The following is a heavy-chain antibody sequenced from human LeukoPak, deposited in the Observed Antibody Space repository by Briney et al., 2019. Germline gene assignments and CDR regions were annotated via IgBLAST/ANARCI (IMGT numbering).Heavy chain of an antibody. Sequence: ASVKVSCKTSRYTLTPSAINSVRQAPGQGLEWMGWISAYNGNTNYAQKLQGRVTMTPDTSTSTGYMELRSLRSDDTAVYYCARDVRCIAAADPLGYWGQGTLVTVSS. V-gene: IGHV1-18*01. CDR3: ARDVRCIAAADPLGY. D-gene: IGHD6-13*01. CDR2: ISAYNGNT. CDR1: RYTLTPSA. J-gene: IGHJ4*02.